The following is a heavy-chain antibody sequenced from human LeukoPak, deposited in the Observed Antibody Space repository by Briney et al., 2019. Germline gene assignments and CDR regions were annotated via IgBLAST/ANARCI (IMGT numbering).Heavy chain of an antibody. J-gene: IGHJ6*02. CDR3: ARPGSRYYYYGMDV. CDR1: GGSLCSSSYY. Sequence: SESLSLTCTVSGGSLCSSSYYWGWGREPPGRRPGRGGSTYYTGGTYYNPCPTSGVTISVDTSNNQFSLTLSSVSAADTAVYCCARPGSRYYYYGMDVWGQGTTVTVSS. CDR2: TYYTGGT. D-gene: IGHD3-10*01. V-gene: IGHV4-39*01.